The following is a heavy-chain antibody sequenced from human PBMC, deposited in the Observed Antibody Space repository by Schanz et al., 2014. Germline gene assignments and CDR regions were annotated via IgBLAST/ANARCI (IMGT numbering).Heavy chain of an antibody. D-gene: IGHD6-6*01. Sequence: QVQLVESGGGLVKPGGSLRLSCAASGFTFSDYYMNWIRQAPGKGLEWVSYISNSGYTIYYADSVKGRFTISRDNAKNSLYLKMNSRGAEDAAVYYWARAPPPYSSSPYYWYYGMDVWGQGTTVTVSS. CDR3: ARAPPPYSSSPYYWYYGMDV. CDR2: ISNSGYTI. J-gene: IGHJ6*02. CDR1: GFTFSDYY. V-gene: IGHV3-11*01.